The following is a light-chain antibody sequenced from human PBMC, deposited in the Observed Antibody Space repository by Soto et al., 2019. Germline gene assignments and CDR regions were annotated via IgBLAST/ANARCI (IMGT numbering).Light chain of an antibody. CDR1: SSDVGGYKY. Sequence: QSVLTQPASVSGSPGQSITISCTGTSSDVGGYKYVSWYQQHPDKAPKLIIFEVSNRPSGISCRFSGSKSGNTASLTISGLQAEDEADYYCASYTSSSTSVIFGRGTQLTVL. CDR3: ASYTSSSTSVI. CDR2: EVS. V-gene: IGLV2-14*01. J-gene: IGLJ2*01.